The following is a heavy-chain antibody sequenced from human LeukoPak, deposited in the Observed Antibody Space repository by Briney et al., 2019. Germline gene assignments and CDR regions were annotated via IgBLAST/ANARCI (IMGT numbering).Heavy chain of an antibody. CDR3: ARLSIAAAGPFDY. CDR1: GGSFSGYY. J-gene: IGHJ4*02. Sequence: ASETLSLTCAVYGGSFSGYYWSWIRQPPGKGLEWIGEINHSGSTNYNPSLKSRVTISVDTSKNQFSLKLSSVTAADTAVYYCARLSIAAAGPFDYWGQGTLVTVSS. D-gene: IGHD6-13*01. V-gene: IGHV4-34*01. CDR2: INHSGST.